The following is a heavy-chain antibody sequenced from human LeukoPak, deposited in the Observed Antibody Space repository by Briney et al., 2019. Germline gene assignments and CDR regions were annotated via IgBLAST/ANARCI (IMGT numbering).Heavy chain of an antibody. V-gene: IGHV1-18*01. Sequence: ASVKVSCKASGYTFTSYGISWVRQAPEQGLEWMGWISAYNGNTNYAQKLQGRVTMTTDTSTSTAYMELRSLRSDDTAVYYCARDANIVVVVAATGLGWFDPWGQGTLVTVSS. CDR3: ARDANIVVVVAATGLGWFDP. J-gene: IGHJ5*02. CDR1: GYTFTSYG. CDR2: ISAYNGNT. D-gene: IGHD2-15*01.